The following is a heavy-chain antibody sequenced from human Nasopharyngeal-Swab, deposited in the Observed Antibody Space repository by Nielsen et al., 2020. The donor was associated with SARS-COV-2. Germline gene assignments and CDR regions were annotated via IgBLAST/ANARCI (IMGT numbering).Heavy chain of an antibody. D-gene: IGHD2-15*01. Sequence: SETLSLTCAVHVGSFSGYYWSWVRQPPGKGLEWIGEVDHTGRTNNNPSLQSRVTMSVDTSKNQFSPTLSSVTAADTAVYYCARGGYQLLLRNYYYGMDVWSQGTTVTVSS. J-gene: IGHJ6*02. CDR1: VGSFSGYY. CDR2: VDHTGRT. CDR3: ARGGYQLLLRNYYYGMDV. V-gene: IGHV4-34*01.